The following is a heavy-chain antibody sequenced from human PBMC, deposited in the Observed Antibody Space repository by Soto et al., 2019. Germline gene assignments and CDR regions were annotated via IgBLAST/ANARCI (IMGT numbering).Heavy chain of an antibody. V-gene: IGHV4-39*01. CDR1: GGSITNTSYY. Sequence: QLQLQESGPGLVKPSETLSLTCTVSGGSITNTSYYWGWIRQPPGKGLEWMGSIYYSGTTYNNPSPKSRVTMAIDTAKNQCSLKLSSVTAADTAVYDCASDRLTKYGEGHVYYFDYGGQGALVTVSS. CDR3: ASDRLTKYGEGHVYYFDY. J-gene: IGHJ4*02. CDR2: IYYSGTT. D-gene: IGHD3-3*01.